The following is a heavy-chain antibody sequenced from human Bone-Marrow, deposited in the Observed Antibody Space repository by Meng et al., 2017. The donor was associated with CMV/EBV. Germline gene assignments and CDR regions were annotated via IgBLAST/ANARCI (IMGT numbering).Heavy chain of an antibody. V-gene: IGHV4-39*07. J-gene: IGHJ6*02. CDR1: GGSISSSSYY. CDR2: IYYSGST. D-gene: IGHD1-26*01. Sequence: LSCTVSGGSISSSSYYWGWIRQPPGKGLEWIGSIYYSGSTYYNPSLRSRVTMSLDTSKNQFSLELSSVTAADTAVYYCARGGSVFFGMDVWGQGTTVTVSS. CDR3: ARGGSVFFGMDV.